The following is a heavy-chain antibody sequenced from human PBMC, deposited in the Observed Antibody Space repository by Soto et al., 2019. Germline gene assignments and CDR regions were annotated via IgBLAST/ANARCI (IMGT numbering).Heavy chain of an antibody. J-gene: IGHJ4*02. D-gene: IGHD5-18*01. V-gene: IGHV4-34*01. CDR3: ARGYSYGCDY. Sequence: QVQLQQWGAGLLKPSETLSLTCAVYGGSFSGYYWSWIRQPPGKGLEWIGEINHSGSTNYNPSLKSRVTISVDTSKNQFSLKLSSVTAADTAVYYCARGYSYGCDYWGQGTLVTVSS. CDR1: GGSFSGYY. CDR2: INHSGST.